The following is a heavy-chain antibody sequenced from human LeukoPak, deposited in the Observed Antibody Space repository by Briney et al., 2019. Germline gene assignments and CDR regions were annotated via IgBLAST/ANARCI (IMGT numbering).Heavy chain of an antibody. D-gene: IGHD3-22*01. CDR3: ASGPLDYDSSGYYSEYFQH. CDR1: GGTFSSYA. CDR2: IIPIFGTA. V-gene: IGHV1-69*13. Sequence: SVKVSCKASGGTFSSYAISWVRQAPGQGLEWMGGIIPIFGTANYAQKFQGRVTITADESTSTAYMGLSSLRSEDTAVYYCASGPLDYDSSGYYSEYFQHWGQGTLVTVSS. J-gene: IGHJ1*01.